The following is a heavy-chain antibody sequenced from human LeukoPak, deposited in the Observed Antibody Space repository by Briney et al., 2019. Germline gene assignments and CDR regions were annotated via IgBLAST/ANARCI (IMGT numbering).Heavy chain of an antibody. D-gene: IGHD4-23*01. J-gene: IGHJ5*02. V-gene: IGHV1-2*02. CDR3: ARDHIRWLGNWFDP. CDR1: GYTFTGYY. CDR2: INPNSGGT. Sequence: ASVKVFCKASGYTFTGYYMHWVRLAPGQGLEWMGWINPNSGGTNYAQKFQGRVTMTRDTSISTAYMELSRLRSDDTAVYYCARDHIRWLGNWFDPWGQGTLVTVSS.